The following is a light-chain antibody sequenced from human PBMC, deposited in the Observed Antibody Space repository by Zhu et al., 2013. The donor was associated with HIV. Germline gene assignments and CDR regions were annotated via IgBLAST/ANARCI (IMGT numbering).Light chain of an antibody. CDR2: DSS. Sequence: AIRMTQSPSSLSASTGDRVNITCRASQPIGTYLAWYQQTPGKAPKLLIYDSSTFQSGVPSRFSGSGVEAEFTLTITSLQPDDFATYYCQQYNAFPWTFGRGTKVEVK. CDR1: QPIGTY. V-gene: IGKV1-8*01. J-gene: IGKJ1*01. CDR3: QQYNAFPWT.